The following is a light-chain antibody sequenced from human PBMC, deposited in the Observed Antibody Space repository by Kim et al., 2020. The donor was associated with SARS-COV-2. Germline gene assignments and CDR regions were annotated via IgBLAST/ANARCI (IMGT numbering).Light chain of an antibody. V-gene: IGLV2-8*01. CDR2: EVT. J-gene: IGLJ1*01. CDR1: SSDGGGYNE. CDR3: SAYAGSKKV. Sequence: PGRSVTIACTETSSDGGGYNEGAGDQQHPGKAAKLMIYEVTKRPAGVPDRFSGSKAGNTASLTVSGPQAEDEAHYYCSAYAGSKKVFGTGTKVTVL.